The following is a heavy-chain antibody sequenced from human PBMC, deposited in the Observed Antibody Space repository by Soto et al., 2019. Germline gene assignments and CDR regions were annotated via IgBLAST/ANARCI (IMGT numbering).Heavy chain of an antibody. CDR2: IYYSGST. CDR3: ARATEYSSSWYPKGSWFDP. J-gene: IGHJ5*02. D-gene: IGHD6-13*01. V-gene: IGHV4-39*01. CDR1: GGSISSSSYY. Sequence: SETLSLTCTVSGGSISSSSYYWGWIRQPPGKGLEWIGSIYYSGSTYYNPSLKSRVTISVDTSKNQFSLKLSSVTAADTAVYYCARATEYSSSWYPKGSWFDPWGQGTLVTVSS.